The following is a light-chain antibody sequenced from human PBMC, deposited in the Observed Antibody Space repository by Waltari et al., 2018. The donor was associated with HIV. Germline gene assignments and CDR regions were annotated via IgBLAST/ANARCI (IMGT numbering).Light chain of an antibody. CDR3: QHYKNLPIT. V-gene: IGKV1-33*01. J-gene: IGKJ5*01. CDR2: DAS. CDR1: QDISNN. Sequence: DIQMTQSPSSLSASVGDSVTITCQANQDISNNLNWYQQKPGKAPNLLIFDASTLQTGVQSRFSGSGSGTDFTLTISSLQPEDVATYYCQHYKNLPITFGQGTRLQIK.